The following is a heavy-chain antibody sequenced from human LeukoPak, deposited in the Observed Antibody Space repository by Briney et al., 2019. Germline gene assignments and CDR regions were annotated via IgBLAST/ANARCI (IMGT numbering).Heavy chain of an antibody. J-gene: IGHJ4*02. CDR1: VFTPSGDV. Sequence: PGGSLRLSCAPSVFTPSGDVVSSGPEAPGTQLRWCSGISGSGVIAYYADTVKGRFTISRDNTQNTRYLQMNSLRAQDTARYYIAKSGGYYLDYWGQGTLVTVSS. V-gene: IGHV3-23*01. CDR3: AKSGGYYLDY. CDR2: ISGSGVIA. D-gene: IGHD4-23*01.